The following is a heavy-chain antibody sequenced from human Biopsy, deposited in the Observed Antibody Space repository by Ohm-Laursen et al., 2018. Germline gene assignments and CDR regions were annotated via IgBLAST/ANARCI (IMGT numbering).Heavy chain of an antibody. J-gene: IGHJ4*02. V-gene: IGHV3-74*01. CDR1: GFTFSSSW. CDR2: FNSDGTDT. CDR3: ARSGWNFEFDS. D-gene: IGHD6-19*01. Sequence: SLRLSCTASGFTFSSSWMHWVRQAPGKGLEWVSRFNSDGTDTTYADSVKGRFTISRDNAKNSLYLQMNSLRAEDTAIYYCARSGWNFEFDSWDKGTLVAVSP.